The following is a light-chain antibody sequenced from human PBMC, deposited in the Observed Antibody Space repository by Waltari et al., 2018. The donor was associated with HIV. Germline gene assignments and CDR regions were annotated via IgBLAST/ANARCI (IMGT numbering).Light chain of an antibody. CDR3: SSYTSSSTLYV. CDR2: EVS. J-gene: IGLJ1*01. CDR1: SSHVGGYNY. Sequence: QSALTQPASVSGSPGQSITISCTGTSSHVGGYNYVSWYQQHPGKVPKLMIFEVSNRPSGVSNRCSGSKSGNTASLTISGRQAEDEADYYCSSYTSSSTLYVFGSGTKVTVL. V-gene: IGLV2-14*01.